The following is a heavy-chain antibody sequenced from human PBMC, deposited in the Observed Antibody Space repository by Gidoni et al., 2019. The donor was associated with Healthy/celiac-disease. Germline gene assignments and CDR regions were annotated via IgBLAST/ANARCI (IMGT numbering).Heavy chain of an antibody. Sequence: EVQLVESGGGLVKPGGSLRLSCAASGFTFSNAWMNWVRQAPGKGLEWVGRIKSKTDGGTTDYAAPVKGRFTISRDDSKNTLYLQMNSLKTEDTAVYYCFGEYYDFWSGYYFDYWGQGTLVTVSS. CDR2: IKSKTDGGTT. CDR3: FGEYYDFWSGYYFDY. D-gene: IGHD3-3*01. CDR1: GFTFSNAW. J-gene: IGHJ4*02. V-gene: IGHV3-15*07.